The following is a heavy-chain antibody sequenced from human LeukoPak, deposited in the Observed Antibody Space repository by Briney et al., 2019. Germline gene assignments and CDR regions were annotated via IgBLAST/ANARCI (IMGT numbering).Heavy chain of an antibody. D-gene: IGHD6-19*01. CDR3: AKESAVAGTALDY. CDR1: GFTFDVYA. CDR2: MSGDGGTT. Sequence: GGSLRLSCAASGFTFDVYAMHWVRQAPGKGLERVSCMSGDGGTTYYADSVKVRFTISRDNSKNTLYLQMNSLRPEDTALYYCAKESAVAGTALDYWGQGTVVTVSS. V-gene: IGHV3-43*02. J-gene: IGHJ4*02.